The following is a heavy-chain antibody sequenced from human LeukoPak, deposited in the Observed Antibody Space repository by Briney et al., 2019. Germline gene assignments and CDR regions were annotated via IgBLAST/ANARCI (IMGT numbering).Heavy chain of an antibody. D-gene: IGHD6-25*01. V-gene: IGHV3-74*01. Sequence: RGSLRLSCAASGFTFTSHWMHWVRQAPGGGLVWVSRVNGPGAWTHYADSVRGRFIISRDNAENTIGLQMNNLRAEDTAVYLCAREVFEGQRQSDAFDVWGQGTMVTVSS. CDR1: GFTFTSHW. J-gene: IGHJ3*01. CDR2: VNGPGAWT. CDR3: AREVFEGQRQSDAFDV.